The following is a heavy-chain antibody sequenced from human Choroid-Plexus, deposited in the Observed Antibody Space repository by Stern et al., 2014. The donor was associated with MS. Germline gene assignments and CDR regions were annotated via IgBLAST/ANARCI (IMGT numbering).Heavy chain of an antibody. CDR2: ISYDGSK. CDR1: GFSFSSFG. V-gene: IGHV3-30*18. J-gene: IGHJ4*02. CDR3: AKDRQYLTFFFDF. D-gene: IGHD2/OR15-2a*01. Sequence: VQLVESGGGVVQPGRPLRLSCAASGFSFSSFGMHWVRQAPGKGLEWVALISYDGSKDYADAVKGLFAISGDNSKNTLYLQMNSLRAEDTAVYYCAKDRQYLTFFFDFWGQGSLVTVSS.